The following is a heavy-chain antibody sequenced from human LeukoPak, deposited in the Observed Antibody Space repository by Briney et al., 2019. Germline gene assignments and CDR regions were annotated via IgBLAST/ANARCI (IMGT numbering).Heavy chain of an antibody. V-gene: IGHV5-51*01. CDR1: GYSFTSYW. J-gene: IGHJ4*02. Sequence: GESLKISCQGSGYSFTSYWIGWVRQMPGKGLEWMGIIYPGDSDTNYSPSFQGQVTISADKSISTASLQWSSLKASDTAMYYCARQYRVLGDYPDYWGQGTLVTVSS. CDR2: IYPGDSDT. CDR3: ARQYRVLGDYPDY. D-gene: IGHD4-17*01.